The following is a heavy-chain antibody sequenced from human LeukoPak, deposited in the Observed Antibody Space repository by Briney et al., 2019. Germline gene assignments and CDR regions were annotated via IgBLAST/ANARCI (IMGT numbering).Heavy chain of an antibody. D-gene: IGHD3-3*01. J-gene: IGHJ4*02. CDR3: AFGFDFWSGSPFDY. CDR2: IYYSGST. CDR1: GGSISTYY. V-gene: IGHV4-59*01. Sequence: EASETLSLTCSVSGGSISTYYWSWIRQPPGKGLEWIGYIYYSGSTNYNPSLKSRVTISVETSKNQFSLKLNSVTAADTAVYYCAFGFDFWSGSPFDYWGQGTLVTVSS.